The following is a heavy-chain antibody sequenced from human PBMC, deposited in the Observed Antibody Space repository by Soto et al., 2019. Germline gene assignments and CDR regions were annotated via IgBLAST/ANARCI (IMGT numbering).Heavy chain of an antibody. CDR2: IYYSGSA. Sequence: QVQLQESGPGLVKPSETLSLTCTVSGGSISSYYWSWIRQPPGKGLEWIGYIYYSGSANYNPSLKSRVTISVDTSKNQFSLKLSSVTAADTAVYYCARDRITMVRGVVVGDYGMDVWGQGTTVTVSS. CDR3: ARDRITMVRGVVVGDYGMDV. D-gene: IGHD3-10*01. CDR1: GGSISSYY. V-gene: IGHV4-59*01. J-gene: IGHJ6*02.